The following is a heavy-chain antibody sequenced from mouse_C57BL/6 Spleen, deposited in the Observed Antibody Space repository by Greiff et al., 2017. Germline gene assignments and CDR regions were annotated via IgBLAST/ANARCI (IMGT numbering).Heavy chain of an antibody. D-gene: IGHD2-4*01. Sequence: EVKLVESGGGLVQPGGSLKLSCAASGFTFSDYYMYWVRQTPEKRLEWVAYISNGGGSTYYPDTVKGRFTISRDNAKNTLYLQMSRLKSEDTAMYYCATYDYDRVYYAMDYWGQGTSVTVSS. J-gene: IGHJ4*01. CDR1: GFTFSDYY. V-gene: IGHV5-12*01. CDR2: ISNGGGST. CDR3: ATYDYDRVYYAMDY.